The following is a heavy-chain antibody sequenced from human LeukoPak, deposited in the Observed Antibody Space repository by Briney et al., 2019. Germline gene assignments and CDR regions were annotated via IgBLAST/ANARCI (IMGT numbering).Heavy chain of an antibody. Sequence: PGGSLRLSCAASGFTFSSYWMSWVRQAPGKGLEWVANIKQDGSEKYYVDSVKGRFTISRDNAKNSLYLQMKSLRAEDTAVYYCARGSSGYSYGTYYFDYWGQGTLVTVSS. CDR3: ARGSSGYSYGTYYFDY. D-gene: IGHD5-18*01. CDR1: GFTFSSYW. J-gene: IGHJ4*02. CDR2: IKQDGSEK. V-gene: IGHV3-7*01.